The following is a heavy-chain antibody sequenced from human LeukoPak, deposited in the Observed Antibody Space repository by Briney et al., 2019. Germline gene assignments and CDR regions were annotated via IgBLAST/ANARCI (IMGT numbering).Heavy chain of an antibody. CDR3: ARHGYCSGGSCYSDY. J-gene: IGHJ4*02. Sequence: GASVKVSCKASGYTFTSYDINWVRQATGQGLEWMGWMNPNSGSTGYAQKFQGRVTITRNTSISTAYMELSSLRSEDTAVYYCARHGYCSGGSCYSDYWGQGTLVTVSS. D-gene: IGHD2-15*01. V-gene: IGHV1-8*03. CDR1: GYTFTSYD. CDR2: MNPNSGST.